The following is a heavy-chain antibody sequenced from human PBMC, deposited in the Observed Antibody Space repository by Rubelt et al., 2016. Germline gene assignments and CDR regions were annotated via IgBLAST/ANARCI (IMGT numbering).Heavy chain of an antibody. V-gene: IGHV4-34*10. CDR2: INHSGST. J-gene: IGHJ3*02. D-gene: IGHD2-21*01. Sequence: IGEINHSGSTNYNPSLKSRLTMSVDKSRNQFSLNLSSLTAADTAVYYCARAPATVPEIVVDGFDIWGQGTMVTVSS. CDR3: ARAPATVPEIVVDGFDI.